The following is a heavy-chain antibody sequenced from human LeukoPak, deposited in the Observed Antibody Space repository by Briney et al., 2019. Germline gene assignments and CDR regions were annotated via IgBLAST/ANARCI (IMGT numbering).Heavy chain of an antibody. CDR2: LSGSGGST. D-gene: IGHD3-22*01. V-gene: IGHV3-23*01. CDR3: AKRGVVIRVILVGFHKEAYYFDS. J-gene: IGHJ4*02. CDR1: GITLSNYG. Sequence: QSGGSLRLSCAVSGITLSNYGMTWVRQAPGKGLEWVAGLSGSGGSTNYADSVKGRFTISRENAKNTLYLQMNSLIAEDTAVYFCAKRGVVIRVILVGFHKEAYYFDSWGQGVLVTVSS.